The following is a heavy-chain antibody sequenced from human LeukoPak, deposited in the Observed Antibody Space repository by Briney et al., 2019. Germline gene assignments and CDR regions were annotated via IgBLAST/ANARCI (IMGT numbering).Heavy chain of an antibody. Sequence: GGSLGLSCAASGFTFSSHWMTWVRRPPGKGLEWVANIKQDGSEKYYVDSVKGRFTISRDNAKNSLYLQMNSLRAEDTAVYFCARVTSDGGSDYWGQGTVVTVSS. V-gene: IGHV3-7*03. D-gene: IGHD3-16*01. CDR1: GFTFSSHW. CDR2: IKQDGSEK. J-gene: IGHJ4*02. CDR3: ARVTSDGGSDY.